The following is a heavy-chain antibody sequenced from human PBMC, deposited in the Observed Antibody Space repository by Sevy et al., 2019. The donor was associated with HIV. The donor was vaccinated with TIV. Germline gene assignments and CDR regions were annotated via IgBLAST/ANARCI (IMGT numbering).Heavy chain of an antibody. V-gene: IGHV3-30*18. CDR2: ISYHGTNK. D-gene: IGHD5-12*01. J-gene: IGHJ4*02. CDR1: GFSFSSYG. Sequence: GGSLRLSCVASGFSFSSYGMHWVRQAPGKGLEWVALISYHGTNKYYGDSVRDRFTVSRDNSRNTLYLQMDSLRAEDTAVYYCAKDGEDGYNYVDYWGQGTLVTVSS. CDR3: AKDGEDGYNYVDY.